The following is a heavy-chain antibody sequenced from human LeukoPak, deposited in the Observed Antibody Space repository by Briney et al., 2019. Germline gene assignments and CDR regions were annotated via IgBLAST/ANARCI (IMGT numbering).Heavy chain of an antibody. V-gene: IGHV3-23*01. CDR3: ANIWYGSGSY. CDR1: GFTFSTYT. J-gene: IGHJ4*02. D-gene: IGHD3-10*01. CDR2: ISGSGGST. Sequence: GGSLRLSCAASGFTFSTYTMHWVRQAPGKGLEWVSAISGSGGSTYYADSVKGRFTISRDNSKNTLYLQMNSLRAEDTAVYYCANIWYGSGSYWGQGTLVTVSS.